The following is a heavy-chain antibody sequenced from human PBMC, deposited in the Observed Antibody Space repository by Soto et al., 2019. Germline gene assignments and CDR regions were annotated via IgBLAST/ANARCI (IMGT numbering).Heavy chain of an antibody. J-gene: IGHJ6*03. CDR3: ARLGAASITGTHPPRRPYYMDV. CDR2: IYPGDSDT. CDR1: GYSFTSYW. V-gene: IGHV5-51*01. Sequence: PGESLKISCKGSGYSFTSYWIGWVRQMPGKGLEWMGIIYPGDSDTRYSPSFQGQVTISADKSISTAYLQWSSLKASDTAMYYCARLGAASITGTHPPRRPYYMDVWGKGTTVTVSS. D-gene: IGHD1-7*01.